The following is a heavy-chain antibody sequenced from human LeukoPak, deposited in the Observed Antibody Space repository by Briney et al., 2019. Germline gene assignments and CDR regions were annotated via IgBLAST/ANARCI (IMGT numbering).Heavy chain of an antibody. J-gene: IGHJ6*03. CDR2: INPNSGDT. Sequence: ASVKVSCKASGYTFTGYYIHWVRQAPGHGLEWMGRINPNSGDTNFAQKFTGRVTMSRDTSITTAYMELTRLRSDDTAVYYCARSAGHCTNGICFTDYYMDVWGEGTTVTVSS. V-gene: IGHV1-2*02. CDR3: ARSAGHCTNGICFTDYYMDV. D-gene: IGHD2-8*01. CDR1: GYTFTGYY.